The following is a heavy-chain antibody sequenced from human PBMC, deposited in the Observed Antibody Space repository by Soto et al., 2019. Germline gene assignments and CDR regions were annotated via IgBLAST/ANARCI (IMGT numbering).Heavy chain of an antibody. D-gene: IGHD6-19*01. J-gene: IGHJ4*02. V-gene: IGHV3-33*01. CDR3: ARDESGSGWSRYDY. CDR2: IWYDGTNK. Sequence: QVQLVESGGGVVQPGRSLRLSCAASGFTFSSYGMHRVRQAPGKGLEWVAVIWYDGTNKYYAESVKGRFTISRDNSKNTLYLLMNSLRVEDTAVYYCARDESGSGWSRYDYWGQGTLVTVSS. CDR1: GFTFSSYG.